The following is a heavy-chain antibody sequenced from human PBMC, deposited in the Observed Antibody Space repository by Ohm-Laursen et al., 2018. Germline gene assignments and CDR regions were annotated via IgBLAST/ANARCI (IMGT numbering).Heavy chain of an antibody. D-gene: IGHD6-19*01. Sequence: GASVKVSCKASGGTFSSYAISWVRQAPGQGLEWMGWIPTYSAERKYAQKFQNRVTMTIDTSTNTAYMELRSPTSDDTAVYYCLGWPASWTYWGQGTLVTVSS. CDR3: LGWPASWTY. V-gene: IGHV1-18*01. CDR1: GGTFSSYA. J-gene: IGHJ4*02. CDR2: IPTYSAER.